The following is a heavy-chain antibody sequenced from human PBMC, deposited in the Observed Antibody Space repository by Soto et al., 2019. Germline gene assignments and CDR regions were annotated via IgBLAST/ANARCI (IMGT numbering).Heavy chain of an antibody. Sequence: TLSLTCAVYGGSFSAYYWSWVRQPPGKGLEWIGEIIHSESTKYNPSLKSRVTISVDTSKNQFSLKLSSVTAADTAVYYCARQRPTDGRWEFANYYGMDVWGQGTPVTVSS. CDR2: IIHSEST. D-gene: IGHD1-26*01. CDR3: ARQRPTDGRWEFANYYGMDV. J-gene: IGHJ6*02. CDR1: GGSFSAYY. V-gene: IGHV4-34*12.